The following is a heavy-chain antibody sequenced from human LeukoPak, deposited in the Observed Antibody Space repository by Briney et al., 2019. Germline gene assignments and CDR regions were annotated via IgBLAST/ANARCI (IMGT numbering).Heavy chain of an antibody. CDR3: ARHLGFCSSSTCNTWFDP. CDR1: GGSISSYY. J-gene: IGHJ5*02. V-gene: IGHV4-59*08. D-gene: IGHD2-2*01. Sequence: SETLSLTCTVSGGSISSYYWSWIRQPPGRGLQWIGYIYYSGSTNYNPSLKSRVTILVDTSKNQFSLKLSSVTAADTAVYYCARHLGFCSSSTCNTWFDPWGQGTLVTVSS. CDR2: IYYSGST.